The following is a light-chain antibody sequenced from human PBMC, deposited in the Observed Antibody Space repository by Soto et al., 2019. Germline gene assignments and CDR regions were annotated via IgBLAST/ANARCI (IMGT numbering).Light chain of an antibody. J-gene: IGLJ2*01. Sequence: QSALTQPASVSGSPGQSITISCTGTSSDVGAYSYVSWYQQHPGKAPKLIIYDVSNRPSGVSNRFSGSKSGNTASLTISGLQADDEADYYCSSYTSSITLVFGGGTKLPVL. CDR1: SSDVGAYSY. CDR3: SSYTSSITLV. CDR2: DVS. V-gene: IGLV2-14*01.